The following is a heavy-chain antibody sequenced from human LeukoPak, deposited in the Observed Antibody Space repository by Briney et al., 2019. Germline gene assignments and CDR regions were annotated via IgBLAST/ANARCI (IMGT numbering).Heavy chain of an antibody. CDR3: ARGETYYYGSGSPKNWFDP. CDR2: IIPILGIA. CDR1: GYTFTSYY. J-gene: IGHJ5*02. D-gene: IGHD3-10*01. V-gene: IGHV1-69*04. Sequence: SVKVSCKASGYTFTSYYMHWVRQAPGQGLEWMGRIIPILGIANYAQKFQGRVTITADKSTSTAYMELSSLRSEDTAVYYCARGETYYYGSGSPKNWFDPWGQGTLVTVSS.